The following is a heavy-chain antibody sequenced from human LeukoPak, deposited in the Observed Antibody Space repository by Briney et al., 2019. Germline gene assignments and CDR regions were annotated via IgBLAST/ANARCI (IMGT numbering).Heavy chain of an antibody. CDR3: AKATLIQGIAAAGFGY. CDR1: GFTFSSYG. J-gene: IGHJ4*02. CDR2: IWYDGSNK. Sequence: GGSLRLSCAASGFTFSSYGMHWVRQAPGKGLEWVAVIWYDGSNKYYADSVKGRFTISRDNSKNTLYLQMNSLRAEDTAVYYCAKATLIQGIAAAGFGYWGQGTLVTVSS. V-gene: IGHV3-33*06. D-gene: IGHD6-13*01.